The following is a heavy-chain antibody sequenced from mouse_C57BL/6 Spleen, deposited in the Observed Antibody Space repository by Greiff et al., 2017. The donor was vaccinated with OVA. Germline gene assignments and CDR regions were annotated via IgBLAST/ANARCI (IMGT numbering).Heavy chain of an antibody. D-gene: IGHD2-4*01. J-gene: IGHJ4*01. CDR2: IYPGDGDT. CDR1: GYAFSSSW. Sequence: VQLQQSGPELVKPGASVKISCKASGYAFSSSWMNWVKQRPGKGLEWIGRIYPGDGDTNYNGKFKGKATLTADKSSSTAYMQLSSLTSEDSAVYFCARAVYDLYYYAMDYWGQGTSVTVSS. V-gene: IGHV1-82*01. CDR3: ARAVYDLYYYAMDY.